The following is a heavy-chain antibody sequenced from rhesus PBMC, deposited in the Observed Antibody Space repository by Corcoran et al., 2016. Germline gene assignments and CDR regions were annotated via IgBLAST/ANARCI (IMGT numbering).Heavy chain of an antibody. J-gene: IGHJ4*01. D-gene: IGHD6-25*01. V-gene: IGHV3S5*01. CDR2: SSTGGGST. CDR1: VFTFSSYC. CDR3: AKGGGEDY. Sequence: EVQLVGSGRGLVQPVGSLSLSCAAYVFTFSSYCMSWLLQATGRGLWWVTYSSTGGGSTYDADSVKGRFTSSRDNAKNTLSLQMNSLRAEDTAVYYCAKGGGEDYWGQGVLVTVSS.